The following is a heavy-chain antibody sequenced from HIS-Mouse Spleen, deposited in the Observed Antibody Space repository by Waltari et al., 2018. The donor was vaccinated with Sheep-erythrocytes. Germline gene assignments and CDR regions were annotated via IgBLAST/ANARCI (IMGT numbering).Heavy chain of an antibody. D-gene: IGHD1-26*01. V-gene: IGHV3-21*01. CDR1: GFTFSSYS. Sequence: EVQLVESGGGLVKPGGSLRLSCAASGFTFSSYSMNWVRQGPGKGLDWVSSISSSSSYIYYADSVKGRFTISRDNAKNSLYLQMNSLRAEDTAVYYCARVASGATFDYWGQGTLVTVSS. J-gene: IGHJ4*02. CDR2: ISSSSSYI. CDR3: ARVASGATFDY.